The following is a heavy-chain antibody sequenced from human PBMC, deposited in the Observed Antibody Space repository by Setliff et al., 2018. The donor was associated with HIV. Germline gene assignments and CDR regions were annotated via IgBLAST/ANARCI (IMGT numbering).Heavy chain of an antibody. CDR2: IYPGDSVT. J-gene: IGHJ4*02. D-gene: IGHD2-21*02. V-gene: IGHV5-51*01. CDR1: GYTFTNYW. Sequence: PGESLKISCKASGYTFTNYWIGWVRQMPGKGLEWIGVIYPGDSVTRYGPSFEGQVSISADRSTTTAYLQWSSLKASDTAIYYCIRRRHAPGTADLEAYWGQGTLVTVSS. CDR3: IRRRHAPGTADLEAY.